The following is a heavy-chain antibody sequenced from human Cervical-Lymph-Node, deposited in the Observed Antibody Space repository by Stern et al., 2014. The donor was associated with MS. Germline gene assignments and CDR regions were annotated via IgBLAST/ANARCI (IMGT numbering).Heavy chain of an antibody. V-gene: IGHV1-69*01. CDR3: ARCRDILTAFYDGMDV. J-gene: IGHJ6*02. D-gene: IGHD3-9*01. Sequence: VQLVEPGAEVKKPGSSGKVSCKASGGTFSTHAISWVRQVPGLGLEWMGGIIPKFGTPNYAQRFQDRVTITADESTSTAYMELSSLRSEDTAVYYCARCRDILTAFYDGMDVWGQGTTVTVS. CDR1: GGTFSTHA. CDR2: IIPKFGTP.